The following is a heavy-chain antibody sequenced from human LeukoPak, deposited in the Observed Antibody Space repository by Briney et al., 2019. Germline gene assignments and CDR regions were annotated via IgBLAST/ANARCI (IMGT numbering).Heavy chain of an antibody. D-gene: IGHD6-19*01. CDR1: GGSISSSSDY. Sequence: KSSETLSPTRTVSGGSISSSSDYWGWIRQPPGKGLEWIGSIYYSGSTYYNPSLKSRVTISVDTSKNQFSLKLSSVTAADTAVYYCASLIAVAGPGWVQHWGHGTLIGVSS. V-gene: IGHV4-39*01. CDR2: IYYSGST. CDR3: ASLIAVAGPGWVQH. J-gene: IGHJ1*01.